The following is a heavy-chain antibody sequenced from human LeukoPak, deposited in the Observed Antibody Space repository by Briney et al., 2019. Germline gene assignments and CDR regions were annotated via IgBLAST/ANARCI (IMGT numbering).Heavy chain of an antibody. CDR3: GKGHQTLAP. CDR1: GFTFSRYG. Sequence: GGSLRLSCAASGFTFSRYGMHWVRQAPGKGLEWLAVISYDGSDEYYADFVKGRFTISRDNSMNTLYLQMNSLRTEDTAVYYWGKGHQTLAPWGQGPRVTLSS. J-gene: IGHJ1*01. V-gene: IGHV3-30*03. CDR2: ISYDGSDE.